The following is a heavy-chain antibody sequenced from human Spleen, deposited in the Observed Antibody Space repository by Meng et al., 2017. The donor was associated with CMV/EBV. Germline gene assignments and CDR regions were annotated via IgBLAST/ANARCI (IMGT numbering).Heavy chain of an antibody. D-gene: IGHD3-3*01. V-gene: IGHV1-46*03. Sequence: ASVKVSCKASGYTFTSYYMHWVRQAPGQGLEWMGIINPSGGSTSYAQKFQGRVTMTRDTSTSTAYMELSSLKSEDTAVYYCVRDRALTMFGVAKVGSEYYYGMDVWGQGTPVTVSS. J-gene: IGHJ6*02. CDR3: VRDRALTMFGVAKVGSEYYYGMDV. CDR1: GYTFTSYY. CDR2: INPSGGST.